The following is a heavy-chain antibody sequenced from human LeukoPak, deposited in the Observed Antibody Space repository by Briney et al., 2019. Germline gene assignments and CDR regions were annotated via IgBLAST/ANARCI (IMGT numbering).Heavy chain of an antibody. CDR3: ARDDSEFDY. D-gene: IGHD2-21*02. Sequence: GGSLRLSCAASGFSLSSYWMSWVRQAPGKGLEWVANIKHDGSDKYYVDSVKGRFTISRDNAKNSVYLQTNSLRAEDTAVYYCARDDSEFDYWGQGTLVTVSS. V-gene: IGHV3-7*01. J-gene: IGHJ4*02. CDR2: IKHDGSDK. CDR1: GFSLSSYW.